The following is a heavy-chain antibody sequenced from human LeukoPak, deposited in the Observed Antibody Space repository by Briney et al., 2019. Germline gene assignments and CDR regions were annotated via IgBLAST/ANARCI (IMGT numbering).Heavy chain of an antibody. CDR3: ARAPALGYCTSTICSFDY. D-gene: IGHD2-2*01. V-gene: IGHV1-2*02. J-gene: IGHJ4*02. CDR1: GYTFTDYY. Sequence: ASVKVSCKASGYTFTDYYIHWVRKAPGQGLEWMGWINPNSGDTNFVQKFQGRVTMTRDTPISTAYMELSRLRSDDTALYYCARAPALGYCTSTICSFDYWGQGTLVTVSS. CDR2: INPNSGDT.